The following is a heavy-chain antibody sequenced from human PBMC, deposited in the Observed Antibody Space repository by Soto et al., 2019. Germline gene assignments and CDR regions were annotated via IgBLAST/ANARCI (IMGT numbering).Heavy chain of an antibody. V-gene: IGHV3-7*01. CDR3: ARLRYSDP. D-gene: IGHD2-15*01. Sequence: EVQLVESGGGLVQPGGSLRLSCAASGFTFSTYWMTWVRQAPGKGLEWVANIKEDGSEKNYVDSVKGRFTISRDNAKNALYLKINSLRVEDTAVYYCARLRYSDPWGQGTLVTVSS. CDR2: IKEDGSEK. CDR1: GFTFSTYW. J-gene: IGHJ5*02.